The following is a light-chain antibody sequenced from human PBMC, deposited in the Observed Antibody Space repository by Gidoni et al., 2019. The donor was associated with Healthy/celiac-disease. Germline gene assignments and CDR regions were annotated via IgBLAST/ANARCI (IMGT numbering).Light chain of an antibody. J-gene: IGKJ1*01. CDR3: QQYGSSQWT. Sequence: EIVLTQSPGTLSLSPGERSTLSCRASPSISSIYLAWYQQKPGQAPRLLIYGASSRATGIPDRFSGSGSGTDFTLTISRLEPEDFAVYYCQQYGSSQWTFGQGTKVEIK. V-gene: IGKV3-20*01. CDR2: GAS. CDR1: PSISSIY.